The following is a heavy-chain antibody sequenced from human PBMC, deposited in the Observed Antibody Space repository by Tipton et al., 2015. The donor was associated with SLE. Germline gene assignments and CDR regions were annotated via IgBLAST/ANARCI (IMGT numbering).Heavy chain of an antibody. J-gene: IGHJ3*02. V-gene: IGHV3-30*02. Sequence: SLRLSCAASGFTFSSYGIHWVRQGPGKGLEWVAFIRYDGSNKYYADSVKGRFTISRDNSKNTLYLQMNRLRAEDTAVYYCARVAGRAFDIWGQGTMVTVSS. CDR1: GFTFSSYG. CDR2: IRYDGSNK. CDR3: ARVAGRAFDI. D-gene: IGHD3-10*01.